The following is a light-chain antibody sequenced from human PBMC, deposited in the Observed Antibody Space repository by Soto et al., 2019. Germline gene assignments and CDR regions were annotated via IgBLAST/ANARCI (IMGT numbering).Light chain of an antibody. V-gene: IGKV1-33*01. J-gene: IGKJ1*01. CDR1: QDISNY. Sequence: DIQMTQSPSSLSASVGDRVSITCQASQDISNYLNWYQQKPGKGPKLLISDASNLQSGVPSRFSGSGSGTEFTLTISSLQPDDFATYYCQQYNSYWTFGQGTKVDIK. CDR2: DAS. CDR3: QQYNSYWT.